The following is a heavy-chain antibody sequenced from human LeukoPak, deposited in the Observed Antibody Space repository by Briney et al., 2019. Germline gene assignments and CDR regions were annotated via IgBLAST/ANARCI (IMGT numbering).Heavy chain of an antibody. CDR3: ARGRWSGYPQPLYYYYMDV. CDR2: IYYSGST. CDR1: GGSISSYY. J-gene: IGHJ6*03. Sequence: SETLSLTCTVSGGSISSYYWSWIRQPPGKGLEWIGYIYYSGSTNYNPSLKSRVTISVDTSKNQFSLKLSSVTAADTAVYYCARGRWSGYPQPLYYYYMDVWGEGTTVTVSS. V-gene: IGHV4-59*12. D-gene: IGHD3-3*01.